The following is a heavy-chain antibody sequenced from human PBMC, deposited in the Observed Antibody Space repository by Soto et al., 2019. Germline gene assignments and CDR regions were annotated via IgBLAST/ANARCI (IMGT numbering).Heavy chain of an antibody. CDR1: GYKFTDYY. CDR2: INPNSGDT. J-gene: IGHJ4*02. Sequence: QVQLVQSGAEVKKPGASVKVSCKTSGYKFTDYYIHWVRQAPGQGPEWMGWINPNSGDTNYAQKFQGWVTMTRDTSISTAYMELSRLKSDDTATYYCAILSNSGYYYYFDNWGQGTLVTVSS. CDR3: AILSNSGYYYYFDN. V-gene: IGHV1-2*04. D-gene: IGHD5-12*01.